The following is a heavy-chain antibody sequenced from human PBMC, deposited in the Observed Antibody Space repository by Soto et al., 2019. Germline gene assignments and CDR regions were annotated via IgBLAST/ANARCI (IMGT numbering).Heavy chain of an antibody. CDR2: IDPSDSYT. V-gene: IGHV5-10-1*01. J-gene: IGHJ4*02. CDR1: GYSFTSYW. CDR3: ARQYVSESYIDI. D-gene: IGHD3-10*01. Sequence: GESLKLSCKGSGYSFTSYWISWVRQMPGKGREWMGRIDPSDSYTNYSPSFQGHVTISADKSISTAYLQWSSLKASDTAMYYCARQYVSESYIDIWGQGTLVTVSS.